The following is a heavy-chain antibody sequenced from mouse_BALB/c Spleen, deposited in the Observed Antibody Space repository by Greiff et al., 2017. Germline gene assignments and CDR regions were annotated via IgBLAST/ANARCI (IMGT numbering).Heavy chain of an antibody. Sequence: EVQLQQSGPELVKPGASVKISCKASGYSFTGYYMHWVKQSHVKSLEWIGRINPYNGATSYNQNFKDKASLTVDKSSSTAYMELHSLTSEDSAVYYCARDYYGSRAWFAYWGQGTLVTVSA. CDR1: GYSFTGYY. J-gene: IGHJ3*01. V-gene: IGHV1-31*01. CDR2: INPYNGAT. CDR3: ARDYYGSRAWFAY. D-gene: IGHD1-1*01.